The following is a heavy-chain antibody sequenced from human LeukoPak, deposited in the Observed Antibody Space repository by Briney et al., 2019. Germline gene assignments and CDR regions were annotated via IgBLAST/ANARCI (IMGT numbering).Heavy chain of an antibody. D-gene: IGHD3-10*01. Sequence: GGSLRLSCAASGFTFSSYAMSWVRQAPGKGLEWVSGISGSGGNTYYADSVKGRFTISRDNSKNTLYLQMNSLRAEDTAVYYCAKSFYYNSGSWGIFDYWGQGTLVTVSS. CDR1: GFTFSSYA. CDR2: ISGSGGNT. J-gene: IGHJ4*02. V-gene: IGHV3-23*01. CDR3: AKSFYYNSGSWGIFDY.